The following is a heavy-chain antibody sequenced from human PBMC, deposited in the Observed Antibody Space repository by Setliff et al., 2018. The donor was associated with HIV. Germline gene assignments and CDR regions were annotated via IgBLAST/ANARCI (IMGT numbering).Heavy chain of an antibody. Sequence: ASVKVSCKASGYTFTNYYMHWVRQAPGQGLEWMGIINPSGGSTSYQQIFQGRVTMTRDTSTSTVYMELSSLRSEYTAVYYCATKVYCTNGVCLDAFDIWGQGTTVTVS. CDR1: GYTFTNYY. D-gene: IGHD2-8*01. J-gene: IGHJ3*02. V-gene: IGHV1-46*01. CDR2: INPSGGST. CDR3: ATKVYCTNGVCLDAFDI.